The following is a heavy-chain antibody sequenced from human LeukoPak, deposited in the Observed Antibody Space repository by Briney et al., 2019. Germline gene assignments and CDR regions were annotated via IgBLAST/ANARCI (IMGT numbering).Heavy chain of an antibody. CDR1: GFTLSSYG. J-gene: IGHJ5*02. CDR2: ISYDGSNK. V-gene: IGHV3-30*18. Sequence: GGSLRLSCAASGFTLSSYGMHWVRQAPGKGLEWVAVISYDGSNKYYADSVKGRFTISRDNSKNTLYLQMNSLRAEDTAVYYCAKMPRYSSGWYRFDPRGQGTLVTVSS. D-gene: IGHD6-19*01. CDR3: AKMPRYSSGWYRFDP.